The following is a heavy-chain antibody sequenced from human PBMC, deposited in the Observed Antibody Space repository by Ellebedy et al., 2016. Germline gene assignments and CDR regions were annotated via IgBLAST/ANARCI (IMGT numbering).Heavy chain of an antibody. CDR3: AARAYEGSGSYQHPDDAFDI. D-gene: IGHD3-10*01. J-gene: IGHJ3*02. V-gene: IGHV3-30*03. CDR2: ISYDGSNK. CDR1: GFTFSSYG. Sequence: GESLKISXAASGFTFSSYGMHWVRQAPGKGLEWVAVISYDGSNKYYADSVKGRFTISRDNSKNTLYLQMNSLRAEDTAVYYCAARAYEGSGSYQHPDDAFDIWGQGTMVTVSS.